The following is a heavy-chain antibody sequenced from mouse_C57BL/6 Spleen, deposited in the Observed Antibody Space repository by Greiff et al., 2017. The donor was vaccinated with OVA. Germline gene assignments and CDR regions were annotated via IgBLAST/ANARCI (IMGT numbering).Heavy chain of an antibody. Sequence: QVQLQQSGPELVKPGASVKISCKASGYAFSSSWMNWVKQRSGKGLEWIGRIYPGDGDTNYNGKFKGKATLTADKSSSTAYMQLSSLTSEDSAVYFCAREGGLRYAMDYWGQGTSVTVSS. CDR2: IYPGDGDT. D-gene: IGHD2-4*01. J-gene: IGHJ4*01. CDR3: AREGGLRYAMDY. V-gene: IGHV1-82*01. CDR1: GYAFSSSW.